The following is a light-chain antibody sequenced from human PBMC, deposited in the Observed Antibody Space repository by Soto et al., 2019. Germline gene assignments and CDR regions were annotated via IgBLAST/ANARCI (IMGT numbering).Light chain of an antibody. CDR1: SSDVGGYNY. CDR2: DVS. Sequence: QSVLTQPASVSGSPGQSINISCTGTSSDVGGYNYVSWYQQHPGKAPKLMIYDVSNRPSGVSNRFSGSKSGNTASLTISGLQAEDEADYYCSSYTRSSTYVFRTGTKVTVL. CDR3: SSYTRSSTYV. V-gene: IGLV2-14*01. J-gene: IGLJ1*01.